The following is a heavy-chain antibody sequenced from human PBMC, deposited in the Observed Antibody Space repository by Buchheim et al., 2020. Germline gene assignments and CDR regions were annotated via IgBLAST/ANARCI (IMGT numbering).Heavy chain of an antibody. CDR1: GYTFTGYY. J-gene: IGHJ6*02. CDR3: ARGQGNYDFWSGYLQYYYYGMDV. D-gene: IGHD3-3*01. V-gene: IGHV1-2*04. CDR2: INPNSGGT. Sequence: QVQLVQSGAEVKKPGASVKVSCKASGYTFTGYYMHWVRQAPGQGLEWMGWINPNSGGTNYAQKFQGWVTMTRDTSISTAYMELSRLRSDDTAVYYCARGQGNYDFWSGYLQYYYYGMDVWGQGTT.